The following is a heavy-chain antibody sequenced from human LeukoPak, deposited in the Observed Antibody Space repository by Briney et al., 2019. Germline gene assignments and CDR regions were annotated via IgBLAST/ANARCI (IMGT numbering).Heavy chain of an antibody. V-gene: IGHV4-30-4*01. CDR3: ARDRPGMATGGYFDY. Sequence: PSQTLSLTCTVSGGSISSGDYYWSWIRQPPGKGLEWIGYIYYSGSTYYNPSLKSRVTISVDTSKNLFSLKLSSVTAADTAVYYCARDRPGMATGGYFDYWGQGTLVTVSS. D-gene: IGHD5-24*01. CDR1: GGSISSGDYY. CDR2: IYYSGST. J-gene: IGHJ4*02.